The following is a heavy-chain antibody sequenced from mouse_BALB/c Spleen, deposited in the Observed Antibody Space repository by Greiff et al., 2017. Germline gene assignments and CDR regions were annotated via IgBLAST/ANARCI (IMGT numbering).Heavy chain of an antibody. V-gene: IGHV2-9-2*01. D-gene: IGHD2-10*02. CDR1: GFSLTSYD. Sequence: ESGPGLVAPSQSLSITCTVSGFSLTSYDISWIRQPPGKGLEWLGVIWTGGGTNYNSALMSRLSISKDNSKSQVFLKMNSLQTDDTAMYYCARALYGRGFAYWGQGTLVTVSA. CDR2: IWTGGGT. J-gene: IGHJ3*01. CDR3: ARALYGRGFAY.